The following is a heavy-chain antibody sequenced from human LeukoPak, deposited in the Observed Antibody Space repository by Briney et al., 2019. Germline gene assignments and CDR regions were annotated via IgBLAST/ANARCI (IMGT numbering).Heavy chain of an antibody. D-gene: IGHD3-16*01. Sequence: GGSLRLSCAASGFTFSSYSMNWVRQAPGKGLEWVSSISSSSSYIYYADSVKGRFTISRDNAKNSLHLQMNSLRAEDTAVYYCARAPLRVEGRSYFDYWGQGTLVTVSS. V-gene: IGHV3-21*01. CDR1: GFTFSSYS. CDR3: ARAPLRVEGRSYFDY. J-gene: IGHJ4*02. CDR2: ISSSSSYI.